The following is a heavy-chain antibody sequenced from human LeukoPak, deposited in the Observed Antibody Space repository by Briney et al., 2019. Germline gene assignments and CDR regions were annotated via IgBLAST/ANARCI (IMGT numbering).Heavy chain of an antibody. V-gene: IGHV3-74*01. CDR2: INDDGTYT. J-gene: IGHJ4*02. CDR1: GFTFSSCW. CDR3: GREIQAPGKTLEY. Sequence: GGSLRLSCAASGFTFSSCWIHWVRQVPGKGLVWVSRINDDGTYTVYADSVKGRFTISRDNAKNTLYLQMNSLRGEDTAVYYCGREIQAPGKTLEYWGQGTLVTVSS.